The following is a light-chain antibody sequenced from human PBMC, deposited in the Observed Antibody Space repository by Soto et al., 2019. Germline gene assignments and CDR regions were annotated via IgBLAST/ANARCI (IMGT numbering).Light chain of an antibody. Sequence: EIVLTQSPVTLSLSPGERATLSCRASQSVRSYLAWYQQKPGQAPRLLIYDAFKRATGIPARFSGSGSGTDFTLTISSPEPEDFAVYYCQQRSNWPSTFGGGTKVEIK. CDR2: DAF. V-gene: IGKV3-11*01. J-gene: IGKJ4*01. CDR1: QSVRSY. CDR3: QQRSNWPST.